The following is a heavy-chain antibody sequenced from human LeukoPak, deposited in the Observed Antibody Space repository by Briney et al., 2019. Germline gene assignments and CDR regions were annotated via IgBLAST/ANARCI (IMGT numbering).Heavy chain of an antibody. V-gene: IGHV5-51*01. CDR1: GYSFMDYW. Sequence: GEPLKISCKGSGYSFMDYWIGWVRQMPGKGPEWMETIFPHDSDTKYSPSFQGQVTIPVCKSISTAYVQWSSLKASDTAVYYCARYGIRGCTSTNCYTSYFYYGMDVWGQGTTVTVSS. J-gene: IGHJ6*02. CDR3: ARYGIRGCTSTNCYTSYFYYGMDV. CDR2: IFPHDSDT. D-gene: IGHD2-2*02.